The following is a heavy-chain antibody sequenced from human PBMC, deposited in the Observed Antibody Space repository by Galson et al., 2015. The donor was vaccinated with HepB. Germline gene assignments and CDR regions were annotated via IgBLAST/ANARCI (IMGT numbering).Heavy chain of an antibody. Sequence: SLRLSCAASGFTFSNAWMSWVRQAPRKGLEWVGRIKSKTDGGTTDYAAPVKGRFTISRDDSKNTLYLQMNSLKTEDTAVYYCTTVGESYSSSSGPDYWGQGTLVTVSS. J-gene: IGHJ4*02. CDR2: IKSKTDGGTT. CDR3: TTVGESYSSSSGPDY. V-gene: IGHV3-15*01. CDR1: GFTFSNAW. D-gene: IGHD6-6*01.